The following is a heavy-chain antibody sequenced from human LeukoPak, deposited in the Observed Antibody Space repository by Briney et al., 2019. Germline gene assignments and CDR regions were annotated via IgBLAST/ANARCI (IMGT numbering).Heavy chain of an antibody. J-gene: IGHJ3*02. CDR2: IYYSGST. Sequence: SETLSLTCTVSGGSISSYYWSWIRQPPGKGLEWIGYIYYSGSTNYNPSLKSRVTISVDTSKNQFSLKLSSVTAADTAVYYCARGIEWLGAFGIWGQGTMVTVSS. V-gene: IGHV4-59*01. CDR1: GGSISSYY. D-gene: IGHD6-19*01. CDR3: ARGIEWLGAFGI.